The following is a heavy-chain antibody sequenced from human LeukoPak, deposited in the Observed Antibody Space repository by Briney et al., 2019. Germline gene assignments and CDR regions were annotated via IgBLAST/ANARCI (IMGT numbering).Heavy chain of an antibody. CDR2: ISSSSSYT. CDR3: ARDYYGSGRTLTFDY. CDR1: GFTFSDYY. D-gene: IGHD3-10*01. Sequence: PGGSLRLSCAASGFTFSDYYMSWIRQAPGKGLEWVSYISSSSSYTNYADSVKGRFTISRDNAKNSLYLQMNSLRAEDTAVYYCARDYYGSGRTLTFDYWGQGTLVTVSS. J-gene: IGHJ4*02. V-gene: IGHV3-11*05.